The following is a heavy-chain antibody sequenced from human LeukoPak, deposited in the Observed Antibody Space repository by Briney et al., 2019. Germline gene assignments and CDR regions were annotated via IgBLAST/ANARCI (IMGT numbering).Heavy chain of an antibody. J-gene: IGHJ4*02. D-gene: IGHD3-22*01. CDR3: VRELPPVVQYYFDY. V-gene: IGHV3-33*08. CDR1: GFTFSRYG. CDR2: IWYDGSNK. Sequence: GRSLRLSCAASGFTFSRYGMHWVRQAPGKGLEWVAVIWYDGSNKYYADSVKGRFTISRDNSRNTLYLQMNSLRAEDTAVYYCVRELPPVVQYYFDYWGPGTLVTVSS.